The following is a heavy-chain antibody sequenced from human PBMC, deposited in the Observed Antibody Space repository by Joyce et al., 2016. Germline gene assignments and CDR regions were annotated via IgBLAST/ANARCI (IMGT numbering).Heavy chain of an antibody. CDR3: ARALQADH. D-gene: IGHD4-11*01. Sequence: QVQLEASGGGLVKPGGSLRLSCAASGFTFSDDYMNLIRQAPGKGLEWVSYISSSGSFTSYADSVKGRFTISRDNAKNSLYLQMNSLRDEDTAVYYCARALQADHWGQGTLVTVSS. CDR2: ISSSGSFT. CDR1: GFTFSDDY. V-gene: IGHV3-11*06. J-gene: IGHJ4*02.